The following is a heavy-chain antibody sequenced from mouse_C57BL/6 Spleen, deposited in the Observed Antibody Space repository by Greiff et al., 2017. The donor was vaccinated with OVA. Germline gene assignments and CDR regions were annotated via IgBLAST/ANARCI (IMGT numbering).Heavy chain of an antibody. CDR3: ARFEGFAY. CDR2: ISGGGGNT. Sequence: EVQRVESGGGLVKPGGSLKLSCAASGFTFSSYTMSWVRQTPEKRLEWVATISGGGGNTYYPDSVKGRFTISRDNAKNTLYLQMSSLRSEDTALYYCARFEGFAYWGQGTLVTVSA. V-gene: IGHV5-9*01. CDR1: GFTFSSYT. J-gene: IGHJ3*01.